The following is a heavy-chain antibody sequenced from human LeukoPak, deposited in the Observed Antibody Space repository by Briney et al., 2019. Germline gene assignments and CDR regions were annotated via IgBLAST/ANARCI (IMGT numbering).Heavy chain of an antibody. Sequence: GASVKVSCKASGGTFSSYAISWVRQAPGQGLEWMGGIIPIFGTANYAQKFQGRVTITADESTSTAYMELSSLRSEDTAVYYCARGSSSWYSVFSYYYYMDVWGKGTTVTISS. CDR2: IIPIFGTA. V-gene: IGHV1-69*13. CDR3: ARGSSSWYSVFSYYYYMDV. J-gene: IGHJ6*03. CDR1: GGTFSSYA. D-gene: IGHD6-13*01.